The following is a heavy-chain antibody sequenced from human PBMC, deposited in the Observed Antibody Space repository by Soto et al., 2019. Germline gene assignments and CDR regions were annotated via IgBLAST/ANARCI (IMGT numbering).Heavy chain of an antibody. J-gene: IGHJ4*02. Sequence: PSETLSLTCAVYGGSFSGYYWSWIRQPPGKGLEWIGEINHSGSTNYNPSLRSRVTISVDTSKNQFSLKLSSVTAADTAVYYCARGSVATIGCFDYWGQGTLVTVSS. D-gene: IGHD5-12*01. V-gene: IGHV4-34*01. CDR3: ARGSVATIGCFDY. CDR1: GGSFSGYY. CDR2: INHSGST.